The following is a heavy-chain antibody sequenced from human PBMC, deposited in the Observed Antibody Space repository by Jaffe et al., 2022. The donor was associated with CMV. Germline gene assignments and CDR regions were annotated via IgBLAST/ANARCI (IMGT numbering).Heavy chain of an antibody. Sequence: QVQLQESGPGLVKPSETLSLTCTVSGGSINSYYWGWIRQPPGKGLEWIGYIYYSGSANYNPSLKSRVTISVDTSNNQFSLKLSSVTAADTAVYYCARYSFGGGGFDYWGQGTLVTVSS. CDR2: IYYSGSA. J-gene: IGHJ4*02. D-gene: IGHD5-18*01. CDR3: ARYSFGGGGFDY. V-gene: IGHV4-59*01. CDR1: GGSINSYY.